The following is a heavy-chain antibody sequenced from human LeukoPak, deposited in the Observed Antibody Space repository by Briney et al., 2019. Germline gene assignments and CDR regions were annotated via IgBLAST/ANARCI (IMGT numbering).Heavy chain of an antibody. V-gene: IGHV4-4*07. CDR1: GGSISTYY. Sequence: PSDTLSLTCAVSGGSISTYYWSWIRQPAWKGLEWIGRIYFSGSTNYNPSLESRVTMSVDTSKNQFSLKLSSVTAADTAMYYCARDRGYDILTGYYTRFDDWGQGTLVTVSS. CDR2: IYFSGST. D-gene: IGHD3-9*01. CDR3: ARDRGYDILTGYYTRFDD. J-gene: IGHJ4*02.